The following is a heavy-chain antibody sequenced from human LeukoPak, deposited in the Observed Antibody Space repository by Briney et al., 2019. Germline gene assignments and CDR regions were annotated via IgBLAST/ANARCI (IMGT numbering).Heavy chain of an antibody. D-gene: IGHD3-10*01. Sequence: GVSLRLSCAASGFTFSSYGMTWVRQAPGKGLEWVSATSGSGGSTYYADSVKGRSTISRDNSKNTLYLQMNSLRAEDTAVYYCAKFGLAGSGRYHDAFDIWGQGIMVTVSS. CDR3: AKFGLAGSGRYHDAFDI. J-gene: IGHJ3*02. CDR1: GFTFSSYG. CDR2: TSGSGGST. V-gene: IGHV3-23*01.